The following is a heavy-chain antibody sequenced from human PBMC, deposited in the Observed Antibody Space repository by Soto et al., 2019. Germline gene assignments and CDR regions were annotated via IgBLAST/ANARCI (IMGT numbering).Heavy chain of an antibody. CDR1: GFSLSTSGMC. Sequence: GPTLVNPTQTLTLPCTFSGFSLSTSGMCVSWIRQPPGKALEWLALIDWDDDKYYSTSLKTRLTISKDTSKNQVVLTMTNMDPVDTATYYCARTPLGYCSGGSCLPYYYYYGMDVWGQGTTVTVSS. J-gene: IGHJ6*02. V-gene: IGHV2-70*01. CDR3: ARTPLGYCSGGSCLPYYYYYGMDV. CDR2: IDWDDDK. D-gene: IGHD2-15*01.